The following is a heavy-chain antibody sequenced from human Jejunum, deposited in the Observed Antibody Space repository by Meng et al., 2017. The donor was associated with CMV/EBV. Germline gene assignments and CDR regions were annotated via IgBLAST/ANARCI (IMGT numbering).Heavy chain of an antibody. D-gene: IGHD2-15*01. CDR1: GFTVSTSY. V-gene: IGHV3-66*01. Sequence: EVQLVESGGDLVQPGGSLRLSCEVSGFTVSTSYMGWVRQAPGKGLEWVSLIYRGGSSYYADSVKGRFTISRDDSKNTLYLQMNNLRAEDTAVYFCARDANAAYWGQGTLVTVSS. CDR2: IYRGGSS. J-gene: IGHJ4*02. CDR3: ARDANAAY.